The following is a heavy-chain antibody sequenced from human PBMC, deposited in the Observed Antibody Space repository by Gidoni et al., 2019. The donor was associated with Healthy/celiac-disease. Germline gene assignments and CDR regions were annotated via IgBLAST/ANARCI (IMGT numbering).Heavy chain of an antibody. CDR1: GYTFTSHG. CDR3: EREEGVGDSYGCDY. CDR2: ISAYNGNR. J-gene: IGHJ4*02. D-gene: IGHD5-18*01. Sequence: QVQLVQSGAEVKKPGASVQVSCKASGYTFTSHGISWVRQAPGQGLEWMGGISAYNGNRNYAQKLQGRVTMTTDTSTSTAYMELRSLRSDDTAVYYCEREEGVGDSYGCDYWGQGTLVTVSS. V-gene: IGHV1-18*01.